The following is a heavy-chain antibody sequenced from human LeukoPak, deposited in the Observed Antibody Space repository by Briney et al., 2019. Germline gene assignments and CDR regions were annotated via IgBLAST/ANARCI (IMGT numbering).Heavy chain of an antibody. CDR1: GYSISSGYY. J-gene: IGHJ4*02. D-gene: IGHD1-26*01. V-gene: IGHV4-38-2*01. Sequence: PSETLSLTCAVSGYSISSGYYWGWIRQPPGKGLQWIGSIYHSGSTYYNPSLKSRVTISVDTSKNQFSLKLSSVTAADTAVYYCARQSGGAPLDYWGQGALVTVSS. CDR3: ARQSGGAPLDY. CDR2: IYHSGST.